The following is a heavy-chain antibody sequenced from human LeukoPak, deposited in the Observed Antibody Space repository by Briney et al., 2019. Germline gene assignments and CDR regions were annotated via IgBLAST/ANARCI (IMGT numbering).Heavy chain of an antibody. J-gene: IGHJ3*02. Sequence: PSETLSLTCTVSGGSISSYYWSWIRPPPGKGREWIGYIYYSGSTNYNPSLKSRVTISVDTSKNQFSLKLSSVTAADTAVYYCARERGSSSSSHAFDIWGQGTMVTVSS. V-gene: IGHV4-59*01. D-gene: IGHD6-6*01. CDR2: IYYSGST. CDR1: GGSISSYY. CDR3: ARERGSSSSSHAFDI.